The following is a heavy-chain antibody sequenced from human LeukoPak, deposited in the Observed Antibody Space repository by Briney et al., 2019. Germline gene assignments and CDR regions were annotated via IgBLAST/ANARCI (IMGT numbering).Heavy chain of an antibody. D-gene: IGHD6-6*01. CDR3: AISMAGRLAPSDLTGDY. V-gene: IGHV3-7*05. CDR1: GFTFSRYC. Sequence: GGSLRLSCAASGFTFSRYCMSWVRQAPGKGLEWLANINEDGSGKYYVDSVKGRFTMSRDNAKNSLYLQMNSLRAEDTAVYYCAISMAGRLAPSDLTGDYWGEGTLVTVSS. J-gene: IGHJ4*02. CDR2: INEDGSGK.